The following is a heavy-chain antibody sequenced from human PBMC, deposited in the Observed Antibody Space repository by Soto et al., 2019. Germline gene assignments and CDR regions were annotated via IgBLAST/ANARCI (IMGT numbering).Heavy chain of an antibody. Sequence: QVQLVESGGGVVQPGRSLRLSCAASGFTFSSYAMHWVRQAPGKGLEWVAVISYDGSNKYYADSVKGRFTISRDNSKNTLYLQMNSLRAEDTAVYYCVRDLMVREKDYYYYGMDVWGQGTTVTVSS. CDR3: VRDLMVREKDYYYYGMDV. V-gene: IGHV3-30-3*01. CDR1: GFTFSSYA. D-gene: IGHD3-10*01. CDR2: ISYDGSNK. J-gene: IGHJ6*02.